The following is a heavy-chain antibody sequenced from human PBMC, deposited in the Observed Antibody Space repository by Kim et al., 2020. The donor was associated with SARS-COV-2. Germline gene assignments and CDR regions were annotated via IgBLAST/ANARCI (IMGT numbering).Heavy chain of an antibody. CDR3: ARHGYDESGGLSFFDY. D-gene: IGHD3-22*01. J-gene: IGHJ4*02. V-gene: IGHV4-59*08. Sequence: SRVTISIDTAKNQFALKLSSVTAADTDVYYCARHGYDESGGLSFFDYWGQGTLVTVSS.